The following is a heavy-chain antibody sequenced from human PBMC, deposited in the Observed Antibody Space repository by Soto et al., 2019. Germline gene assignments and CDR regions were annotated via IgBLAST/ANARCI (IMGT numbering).Heavy chain of an antibody. V-gene: IGHV3-23*01. CDR1: GLAFSAYD. D-gene: IGHD5-18*01. CDR3: AKDTAPQVV. Sequence: DVQLLESGGGLVQPGGCLRLSCVASGLAFSAYDMSWVRQGQGKGLEWVSGISESGSGTYYADSVKGRFIISRDNSKNTLYLRVSRLRAEDTAGYYCAKDTAPQVVWGQGTTVTVSS. CDR2: ISESGSGT. J-gene: IGHJ6*02.